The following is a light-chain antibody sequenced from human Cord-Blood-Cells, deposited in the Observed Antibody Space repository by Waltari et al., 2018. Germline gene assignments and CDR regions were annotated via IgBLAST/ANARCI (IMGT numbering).Light chain of an antibody. CDR2: GAS. CDR3: EQYNNWWT. CDR1: QSVSSN. V-gene: IGKV3-15*01. Sequence: EIVMTQSPATLSVSPGERATLSCRASQSVSSNLAWYQKKPGQAPRLLSYGASTRATGIPARFSGSGYGTEFTLTISSLQSEDFAVYYCEQYNNWWTFGQGTKVEIK. J-gene: IGKJ1*01.